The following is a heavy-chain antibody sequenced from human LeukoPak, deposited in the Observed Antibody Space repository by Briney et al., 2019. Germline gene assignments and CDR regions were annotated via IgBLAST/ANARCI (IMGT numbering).Heavy chain of an antibody. CDR3: VKQRGSRDYGGNSAFDY. CDR1: GFTFNSYV. J-gene: IGHJ4*02. D-gene: IGHD4-23*01. CDR2: ISGSGVTT. Sequence: GGSLRPSCAASGFTFNSYVMRWVRQAPGKGLEWVSGISGSGVTTYYADSVKGRFTVSRDDSKNTLYLEMSGLRAEDTAVYYCVKQRGSRDYGGNSAFDYWGQGTLVTVSS. V-gene: IGHV3-23*01.